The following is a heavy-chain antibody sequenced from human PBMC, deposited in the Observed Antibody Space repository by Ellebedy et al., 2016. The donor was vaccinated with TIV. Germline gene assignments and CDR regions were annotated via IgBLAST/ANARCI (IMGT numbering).Heavy chain of an antibody. CDR3: TRDSSGTTFDF. Sequence: AASVKVSCKASGYTFTNYYMYWVRQAPGHGLEWMGVFHPGAGSTNYAQNFQGRVTMTRDTSSTTVHMELRSLRSEDTAVYYCTRDSSGTTFDFWGQGTLVTVSS. CDR2: FHPGAGST. J-gene: IGHJ4*02. V-gene: IGHV1-46*01. CDR1: GYTFTNYY. D-gene: IGHD1-26*01.